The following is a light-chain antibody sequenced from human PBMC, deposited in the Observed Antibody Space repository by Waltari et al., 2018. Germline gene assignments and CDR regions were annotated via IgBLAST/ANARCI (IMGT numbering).Light chain of an antibody. CDR1: QMLLHSNGNNY. Sequence: DPVMTQTPLSLSVTPGQPASISCRSSQMLLHSNGNNYLHWYLQKPGQSPQLLIYDVSRLFSGLPDRCSGGWSGTDFALKIIRVEDEDVGLYYCMHGLRFPYSFCQVTKLDI. J-gene: IGKJ2*03. CDR2: DVS. V-gene: IGKV2-29*02. CDR3: MHGLRFPYS.